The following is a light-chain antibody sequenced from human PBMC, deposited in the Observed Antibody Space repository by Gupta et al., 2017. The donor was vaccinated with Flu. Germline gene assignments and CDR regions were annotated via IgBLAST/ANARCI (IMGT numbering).Light chain of an antibody. J-gene: IGKJ1*01. CDR1: QSVSNW. Sequence: SPSSLSASVGDRVTITCRASQSVSNWLAWYQQKPGKAPKLLISQASSLESGVPSRFSGSGSVTDFTLTITSLQPDDFATYYCQQYSSYSTFGQGTMVES. CDR2: QAS. CDR3: QQYSSYST. V-gene: IGKV1-5*03.